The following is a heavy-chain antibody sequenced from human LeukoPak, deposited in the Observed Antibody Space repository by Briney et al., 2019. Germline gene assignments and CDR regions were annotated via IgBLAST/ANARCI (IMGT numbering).Heavy chain of an antibody. Sequence: GGSLRLSCAASGFTFSDYYMTWIRQAPGKGLEWVSYIGRSGSTIYYANSVKGRFTISRDNAKNSLYLQMNSLRAEDTAVYYCARRETYYYDTGGYSIDAFDIWGQGTMVTVSS. CDR2: IGRSGSTI. V-gene: IGHV3-11*01. D-gene: IGHD3-22*01. CDR3: ARRETYYYDTGGYSIDAFDI. J-gene: IGHJ3*02. CDR1: GFTFSDYY.